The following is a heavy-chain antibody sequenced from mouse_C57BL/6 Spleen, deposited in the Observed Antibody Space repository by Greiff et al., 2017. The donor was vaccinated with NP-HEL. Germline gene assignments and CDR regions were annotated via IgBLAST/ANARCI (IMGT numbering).Heavy chain of an antibody. J-gene: IGHJ4*01. CDR1: GYTFTSYW. D-gene: IGHD2-5*01. V-gene: IGHV1-5*01. CDR2: IYPGNSDT. CDR3: TRPSRSNTPYAMDY. Sequence: EVQLQQSGTVLARPGASVKMSCKTSGYTFTSYWMHWVKQRPGQGLEWIGAIYPGNSDTSYNQKFKGKAKLTAVTSASTAYMELSSLTNEDSAVYYCTRPSRSNTPYAMDYWGQGTSVTVSS.